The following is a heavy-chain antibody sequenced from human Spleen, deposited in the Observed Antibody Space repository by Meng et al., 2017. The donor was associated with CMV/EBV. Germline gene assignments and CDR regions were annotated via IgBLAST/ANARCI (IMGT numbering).Heavy chain of an antibody. J-gene: IGHJ6*02. CDR3: ARVDSRVLRFLEEQWLYYYYGMDV. V-gene: IGHV4-39*07. CDR1: GGSISSSSYY. D-gene: IGHD3-3*01. Sequence: SETLSLTCTVSGGSISSSSYYWGWIRQPPGKGLEWIGSIYHSGSTYYNPSLKSRVTISVDTSKNQFSLKLSSVTAADTAVYYCARVDSRVLRFLEEQWLYYYYGMDVWGQGTTVTVSS. CDR2: IYHSGST.